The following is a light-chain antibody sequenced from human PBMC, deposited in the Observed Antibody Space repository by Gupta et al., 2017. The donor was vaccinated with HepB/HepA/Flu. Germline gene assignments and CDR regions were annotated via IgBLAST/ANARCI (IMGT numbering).Light chain of an antibody. CDR2: GAS. CDR3: QYDGSSSWT. V-gene: IGKV3-20*01. CDR1: QSVSSTY. J-gene: IGKJ1*01. Sequence: EIVLAQSPGTLSLSPGERATLSCRASQSVSSTYLAWYQQKPGQAPRLLIFGASSRATGTPDRFSGSGSGTDFTLTISRLEPEDFAVYYCQYDGSSSWTFGQGTKVEIK.